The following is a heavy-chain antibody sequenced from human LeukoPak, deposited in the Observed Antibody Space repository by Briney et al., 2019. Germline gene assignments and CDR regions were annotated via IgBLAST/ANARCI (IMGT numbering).Heavy chain of an antibody. CDR2: INPYSGDT. CDR3: ARTNGGYEYN. J-gene: IGHJ4*02. CDR1: GYTFTGYY. D-gene: IGHD5-12*01. V-gene: IGHV1-2*02. Sequence: ASVKVSCKASGYTFTGYYMHWVRQAPGQGLEWMGWINPYSGDTMYAQRFQGRVTMTRDTSISTAYMELNRLRSDDTAVYYCARTNGGYEYNWGQGTLVIVSS.